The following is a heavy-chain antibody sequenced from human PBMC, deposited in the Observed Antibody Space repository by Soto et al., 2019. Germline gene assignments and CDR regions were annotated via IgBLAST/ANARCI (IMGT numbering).Heavy chain of an antibody. D-gene: IGHD3-10*01. CDR2: ISSSGSTI. CDR3: ARTMVRGVMTLQHYYYMDV. Sequence: QVQLVESGGGLVKPGGSLRLSCAASGFTFSDYYMSWIRQAPGKGLEWVSYISSSGSTIYYADSVKGRFTISRDNAKNALYLQMNSLRAEDTAVYYCARTMVRGVMTLQHYYYMDVWGKGTTVTVSS. CDR1: GFTFSDYY. J-gene: IGHJ6*03. V-gene: IGHV3-11*01.